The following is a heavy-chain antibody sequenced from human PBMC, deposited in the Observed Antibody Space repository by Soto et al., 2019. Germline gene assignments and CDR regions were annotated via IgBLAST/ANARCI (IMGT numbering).Heavy chain of an antibody. CDR3: ASSLLTPFDY. Sequence: GGSLRLSCAASGFTFSSYGMHWVRQAPGKGLGWVAVIWYDGSHKYYADSVKGRFTISRDNSKNTLYLQMNSLRAEDTAVYYCASSLLTPFDYWGQGSLVTVSS. CDR2: IWYDGSHK. D-gene: IGHD7-27*01. J-gene: IGHJ4*02. V-gene: IGHV3-33*03. CDR1: GFTFSSYG.